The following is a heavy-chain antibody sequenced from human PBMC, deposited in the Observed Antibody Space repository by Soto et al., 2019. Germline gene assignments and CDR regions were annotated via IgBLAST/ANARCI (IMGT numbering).Heavy chain of an antibody. CDR1: GFTFDDYA. Sequence: ESGGGLVQPGRSLRLSCAASGFTFDDYAMHWVRRAPGKGLEWVSGISWNSGKIAYADSVRGRFTISRDNAKNSLYLQMNSLRNEDTALYYCARDIGYSGFNGFDPWGQGTLVTVSS. CDR2: ISWNSGKI. CDR3: ARDIGYSGFNGFDP. J-gene: IGHJ5*02. D-gene: IGHD5-12*01. V-gene: IGHV3-9*01.